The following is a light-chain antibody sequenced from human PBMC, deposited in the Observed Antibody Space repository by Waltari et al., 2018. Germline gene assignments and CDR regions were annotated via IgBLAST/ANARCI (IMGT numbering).Light chain of an antibody. V-gene: IGLV2-14*03. J-gene: IGLJ3*02. CDR2: DVT. CDR3: TSQTLDGVVL. Sequence: QSALTQPASVSGSPGQSINISCTGIGSAIDDSDFVSWYHHHPGKAPRVIIYDVTIRPSGISDRFSASKSANTASLTISGLQPEDEGDYYCTSQTLDGVVLFGGGTQVTVL. CDR1: GSAIDDSDF.